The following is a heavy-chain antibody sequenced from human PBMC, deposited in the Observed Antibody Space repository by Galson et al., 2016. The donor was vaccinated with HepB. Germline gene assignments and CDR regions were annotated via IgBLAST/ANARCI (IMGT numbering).Heavy chain of an antibody. CDR2: SVTMFSTR. Sequence: SVKVSCKVSGGTFSSYAISWVRQAPGQGPEWMGASVTMFSTRTYAQTFQGRVRITADESKSAEYMELTSLRSEDTAVYYCVTEALGYCTNSRCYVGVGTAFDIWGQGTLVTVSS. D-gene: IGHD2-2*01. V-gene: IGHV1-69*13. J-gene: IGHJ3*02. CDR1: GGTFSSYA. CDR3: VTEALGYCTNSRCYVGVGTAFDI.